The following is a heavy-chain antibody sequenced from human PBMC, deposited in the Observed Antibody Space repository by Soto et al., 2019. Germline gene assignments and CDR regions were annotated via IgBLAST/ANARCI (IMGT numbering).Heavy chain of an antibody. J-gene: IGHJ4*02. CDR1: GYSFTSYW. CDR2: IDPGDSYT. CDR3: ARLIGGYYYFDY. D-gene: IGHD3-22*01. V-gene: IGHV5-10-1*01. Sequence: PGESLKISCKGSGYSFTSYWISWVRQMPGKGLEWMGRIDPGDSYTNYSPSFQGHVTISADKSISTAYLQWSSLKASDTAMYYCARLIGGYYYFDYWGKGTLVTVSS.